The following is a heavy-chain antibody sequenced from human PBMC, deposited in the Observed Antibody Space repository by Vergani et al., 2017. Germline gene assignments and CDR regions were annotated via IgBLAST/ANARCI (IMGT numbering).Heavy chain of an antibody. CDR2: ISSSSSYI. D-gene: IGHD1-26*01. J-gene: IGHJ4*02. V-gene: IGHV3-21*01. Sequence: VQLVESGGGVVQPGGSLRLSCAASGFTFSSYSMNWVRQAPGKGLEWVSSISSSSSYIYYADSVKGRFTISRDNSKNTLYLQMNRLRAEDTAVYYCAKESKRIVGATVYWGQGTLVSVSS. CDR1: GFTFSSYS. CDR3: AKESKRIVGATVY.